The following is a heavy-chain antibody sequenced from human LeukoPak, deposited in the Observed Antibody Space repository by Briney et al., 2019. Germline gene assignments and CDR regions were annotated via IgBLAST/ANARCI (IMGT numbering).Heavy chain of an antibody. CDR3: ASIVGATLDAFDI. CDR1: GFTFSSYS. CDR2: ISSSSSYI. D-gene: IGHD1-26*01. J-gene: IGHJ3*02. Sequence: PGGSLRLSCAASGFTFSSYSMNWVRQAPGKGLEWVSSISSSSSYIYYADSVKGRFTISRDNAKNSLYLQMNSLRAEDTAVYYCASIVGATLDAFDIWGQGTMVTVSS. V-gene: IGHV3-21*01.